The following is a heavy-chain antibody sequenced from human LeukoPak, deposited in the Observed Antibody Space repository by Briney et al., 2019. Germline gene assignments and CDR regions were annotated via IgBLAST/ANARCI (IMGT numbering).Heavy chain of an antibody. CDR2: TYYKSKWYN. CDR3: TRDRVTLVRGVIYNYYGMDV. J-gene: IGHJ6*02. D-gene: IGHD3-10*01. CDR1: GDSVSTDRAA. V-gene: IGHV6-1*01. Sequence: SQTLSLTCAISGDSVSTDRAAWTWIRQSPSRGLVWLGRTYYKSKWYNDYAVSVKSRIKINPDTSKNQFSLQLNSVTPEDTAVYYCTRDRVTLVRGVIYNYYGMDVWGQGTTVSVSS.